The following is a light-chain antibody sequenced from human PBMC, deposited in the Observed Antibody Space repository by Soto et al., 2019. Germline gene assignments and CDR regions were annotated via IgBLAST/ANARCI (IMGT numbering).Light chain of an antibody. V-gene: IGKV3-15*01. CDR3: QQYEGWPRT. CDR1: QNIHIN. CDR2: GVT. J-gene: IGKJ2*01. Sequence: EIVMTQSPDTLSVSPGDTATLSCRSSQNIHINLAWYQQKPGQAPTLLIYGVTARAPGVPARFSGSGYGTDCTLTLRSVQSGDCAVFYCQQYEGWPRTFGLGTK.